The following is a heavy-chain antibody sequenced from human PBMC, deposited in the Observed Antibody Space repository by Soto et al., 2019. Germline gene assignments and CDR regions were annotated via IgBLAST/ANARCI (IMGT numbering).Heavy chain of an antibody. V-gene: IGHV3-30*03. J-gene: IGHJ3*02. D-gene: IGHD1-26*01. Sequence: GGSLRLSCAASGFTFSSYGMHWVRQAPGKGLEWVAVISYDGSNKYYADSVKGRFTISRDNSKNTLYLQMNSLRAEDTAVYYCARAKRYSGSYPDAFDIWGQGTMVTVS. CDR3: ARAKRYSGSYPDAFDI. CDR1: GFTFSSYG. CDR2: ISYDGSNK.